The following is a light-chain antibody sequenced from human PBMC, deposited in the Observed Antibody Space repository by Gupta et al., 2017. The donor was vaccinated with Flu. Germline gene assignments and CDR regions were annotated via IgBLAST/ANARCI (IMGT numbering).Light chain of an antibody. CDR3: YSRDSTDNHHSV. J-gene: IGLJ2*01. CDR1: SLRNSY. V-gene: IGLV3-19*01. Sequence: QTVRITCQGDSLRNSYGSGYQQKPEQAPVLVSYANNIRPSGIPDRFSGSTSGNTAALTTTGAQAEDEADDDWYSRDSTDNHHSVFGGGTKLTVL. CDR2: ANN.